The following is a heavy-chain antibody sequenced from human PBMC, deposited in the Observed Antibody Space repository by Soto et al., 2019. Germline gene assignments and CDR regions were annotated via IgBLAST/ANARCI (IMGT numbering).Heavy chain of an antibody. CDR3: ARASPHIAAAVNYFDY. V-gene: IGHV4-59*08. CDR1: GGSISSYY. D-gene: IGHD6-13*01. Sequence: PSETLSLTCTVSGGSISSYYWSWIRQPPGKGLEWIGYIYYSGSTNYNPSLKSRVTISVDTSKNQFSLKLSSVTAADTAVYYCARASPHIAAAVNYFDYWGQGTLVTVSS. J-gene: IGHJ4*02. CDR2: IYYSGST.